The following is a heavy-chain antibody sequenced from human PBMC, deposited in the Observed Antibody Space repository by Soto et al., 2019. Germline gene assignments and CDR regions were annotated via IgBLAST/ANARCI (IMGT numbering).Heavy chain of an antibody. CDR3: ARELDVTFYFDY. V-gene: IGHV1-46*01. CDR1: GYTFTTYH. D-gene: IGHD2-2*03. Sequence: ASVKVSCKASGYTFTTYHMHWLRQAPGQGLEWMGIIRSSGATMYAQKFQGRVTMTRDTSTSTAFMELTSLRSDDTALYYCARELDVTFYFDYWGQGALVTVSS. CDR2: IRSSGAT. J-gene: IGHJ4*02.